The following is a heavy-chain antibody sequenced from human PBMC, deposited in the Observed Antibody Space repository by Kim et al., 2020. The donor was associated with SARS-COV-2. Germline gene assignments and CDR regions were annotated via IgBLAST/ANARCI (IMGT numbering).Heavy chain of an antibody. CDR1: GFTFDDYA. D-gene: IGHD2-2*02. J-gene: IGHJ5*02. V-gene: IGHV3-9*01. CDR3: AKDMKPLGVVVPAAIFDP. Sequence: GGSLRLSCAASGFTFDDYAMHWVRQAPGKGLEWVSGISWNSGSIGYADSVKGRFTISRDNAKNSLYLQMNSLRAEDTALYYCAKDMKPLGVVVPAAIFDPWGQGTLVTVSS. CDR2: ISWNSGSI.